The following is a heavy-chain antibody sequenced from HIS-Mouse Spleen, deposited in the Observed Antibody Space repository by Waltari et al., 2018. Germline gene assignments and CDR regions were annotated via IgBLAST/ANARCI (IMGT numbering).Heavy chain of an antibody. CDR2: IYYSGST. CDR1: GAHTSSSRYY. J-gene: IGHJ2*01. D-gene: IGHD6-13*01. V-gene: IGHV4-39*07. Sequence: QLQLQESAPGLVKPSETLSLPGTVSGAHTSSSRYYWGWIRQPPGKGLEWIGSIYYSGSTYYNPSLKSRVTISVDTSKNQFSLKLSSVTAADTAVYYCAREIPYSSSWYDWYFDLWGRGTLVTVSS. CDR3: AREIPYSSSWYDWYFDL.